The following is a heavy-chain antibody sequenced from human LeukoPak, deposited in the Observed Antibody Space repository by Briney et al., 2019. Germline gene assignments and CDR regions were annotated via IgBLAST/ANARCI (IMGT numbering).Heavy chain of an antibody. CDR2: IYTSGST. Sequence: SETLSLTCTVSGGSISSGSYYWSWIRQPAGKGLEWIGRIYTSGSTNYNPSLKSQVTISVDTSKNQFSLKLSSVTAADTAVYYCASTIEYCSSTSCSPGGDYWGQGTLVTVSS. D-gene: IGHD2-2*01. CDR3: ASTIEYCSSTSCSPGGDY. CDR1: GGSISSGSYY. V-gene: IGHV4-61*02. J-gene: IGHJ4*02.